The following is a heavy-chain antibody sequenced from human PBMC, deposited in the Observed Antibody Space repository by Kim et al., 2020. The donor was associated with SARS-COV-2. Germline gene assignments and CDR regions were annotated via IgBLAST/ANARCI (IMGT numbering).Heavy chain of an antibody. V-gene: IGHV3-21*01. D-gene: IGHD3-9*01. Sequence: YYADSVDGRFTITRDNAKNALYLQMNSLRAEDTAVYYCARDGDWSTTPDYWGQGTLVTVSS. J-gene: IGHJ4*02. CDR3: ARDGDWSTTPDY.